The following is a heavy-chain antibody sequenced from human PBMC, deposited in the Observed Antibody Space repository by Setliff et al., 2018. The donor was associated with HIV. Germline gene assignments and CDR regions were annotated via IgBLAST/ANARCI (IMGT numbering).Heavy chain of an antibody. CDR1: GGSFSGYY. CDR2: INHSGNT. J-gene: IGHJ4*02. CDR3: ARGLGRGSGTYYNPPGY. V-gene: IGHV4-34*01. Sequence: SETLSLTCAFNGGSFSGYYWMWIRQSPGEGLEWIGEINHSGNTNYNPSLKSRVTMSGDTSKNRFSLNLTSVTAADTAVYFCARGLGRGSGTYYNPPGYWGPGTLVTVSS. D-gene: IGHD3-10*01.